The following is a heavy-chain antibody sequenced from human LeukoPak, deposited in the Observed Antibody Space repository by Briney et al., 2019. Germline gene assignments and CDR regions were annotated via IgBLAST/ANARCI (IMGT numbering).Heavy chain of an antibody. CDR1: GFTFSSYA. CDR3: VKGRDSSGWFGFDY. Sequence: GGSLRLSCSASGFTFSSYAMHWVRQAPGKGLEYVSAINSNGGTTYYADPVKGRFTISRDNSKNTLYLQMTSLRAEDTAVYYCVKGRDSSGWFGFDYWGQGTLVTVSS. CDR2: INSNGGTT. V-gene: IGHV3-64D*09. J-gene: IGHJ4*02. D-gene: IGHD6-19*01.